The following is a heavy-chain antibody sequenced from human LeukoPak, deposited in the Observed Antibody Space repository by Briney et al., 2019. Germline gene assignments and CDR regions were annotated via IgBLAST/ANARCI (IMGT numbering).Heavy chain of an antibody. J-gene: IGHJ4*02. V-gene: IGHV1-2*06. Sequence: GASVTVSCKASGYTFTGYYMHWVRQAPGQGLEWMGRINPNSGGTNYAQKFQGRVTMTRDTSISTAYMELSRLRSDDTAVYYCARFIAAAGNFDYWGQGTLVTVSS. CDR1: GYTFTGYY. D-gene: IGHD6-13*01. CDR2: INPNSGGT. CDR3: ARFIAAAGNFDY.